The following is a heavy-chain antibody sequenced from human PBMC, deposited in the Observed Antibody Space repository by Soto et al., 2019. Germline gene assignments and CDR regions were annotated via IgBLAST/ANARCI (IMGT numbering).Heavy chain of an antibody. CDR1: GGSISRGGYS. V-gene: IGHV4-30-2*03. CDR2: IYYSGGT. Sequence: LFLTCAVSGGSISRGGYSWGWGRQPPGKGLEWIGSIYYSGGTYYNPSLKSRVTISVDTSKNQFSLKLSSVTAADTAVYYCARLVYDSSGYRPGWGQGTLVTVSS. CDR3: ARLVYDSSGYRPG. D-gene: IGHD3-22*01. J-gene: IGHJ4*02.